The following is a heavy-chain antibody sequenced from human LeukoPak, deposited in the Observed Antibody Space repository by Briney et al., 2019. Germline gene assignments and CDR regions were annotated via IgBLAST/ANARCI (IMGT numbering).Heavy chain of an antibody. V-gene: IGHV4-59*08. CDR2: IYNSGSTNYS. CDR3: ARHTTGRALGDFDY. D-gene: IGHD2-8*01. CDR1: GGSISGHY. Sequence: SETLSLTCTVSGGSISGHYWSWLRQSPGKGLEWIAYIYNSGSTNYSNYNPSLKSRVIMSMDTSKNQLSLIVSSVTAADTAAYYCARHTTGRALGDFDYWGQGTLVTVSA. J-gene: IGHJ4*02.